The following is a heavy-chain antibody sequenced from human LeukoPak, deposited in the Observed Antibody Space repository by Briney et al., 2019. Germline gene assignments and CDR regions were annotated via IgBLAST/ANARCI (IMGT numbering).Heavy chain of an antibody. CDR3: ARGYSYGYYYHYYGMVV. D-gene: IGHD5-18*01. V-gene: IGHV1-69*13. Sequence: SVKLSCKASGGTFSSYAISWVRQPPGQGLEWMGGIIPIFGTANYAQKFKGRVTITADESTSTAYMELSSLRSEDTAVYYCARGYSYGYYYHYYGMVVCGQGSTLTVSS. CDR2: IIPIFGTA. CDR1: GGTFSSYA. J-gene: IGHJ6*01.